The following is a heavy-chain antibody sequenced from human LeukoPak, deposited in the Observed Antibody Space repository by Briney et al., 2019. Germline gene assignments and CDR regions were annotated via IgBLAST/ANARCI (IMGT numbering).Heavy chain of an antibody. CDR2: IYYSGST. D-gene: IGHD5-18*01. J-gene: IGHJ6*02. V-gene: IGHV4-59*01. CDR1: GGSISIYY. Sequence: KPSETLSLTCTVSGGSISIYYWSWIRQPPGKGLGWIGYIYYSGSTNYNPSLKSRVTISVDTSKNQFSLKMSSVTAADTAVYYCARDSGDTAINYGMDVWGQGTTVTVSS. CDR3: ARDSGDTAINYGMDV.